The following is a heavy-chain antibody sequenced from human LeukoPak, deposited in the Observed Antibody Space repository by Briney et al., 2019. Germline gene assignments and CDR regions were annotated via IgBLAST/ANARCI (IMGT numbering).Heavy chain of an antibody. CDR2: MNPNSGNT. CDR1: GYTFTSYD. CDR3: ARDWCGGSCYQFGYYGMDV. D-gene: IGHD2-15*01. J-gene: IGHJ6*02. V-gene: IGHV1-8*01. Sequence: APVKVSCKASGYTFTSYDINWVRQATGQGLEWMGWMNPNSGNTGYAQKFQGRVTMTRNTSISTAYMELSSLRSEDTAVYYCARDWCGGSCYQFGYYGMDVWGQGTTVTVSS.